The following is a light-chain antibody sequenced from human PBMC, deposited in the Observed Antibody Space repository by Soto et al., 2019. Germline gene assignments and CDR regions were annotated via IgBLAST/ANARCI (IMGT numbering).Light chain of an antibody. CDR1: RSVRSY. CDR2: DAS. V-gene: IGKV3-11*01. Sequence: EMALTQSPATLSVSPGDSATLSCRATRSVRSYLAWYQQKPGQAPRLLIYDASSRPSVIPARFSGSGSGTDFTLTISSLEPEDFARYYCQQHSNWPSTFGQGTRLEIK. J-gene: IGKJ5*01. CDR3: QQHSNWPST.